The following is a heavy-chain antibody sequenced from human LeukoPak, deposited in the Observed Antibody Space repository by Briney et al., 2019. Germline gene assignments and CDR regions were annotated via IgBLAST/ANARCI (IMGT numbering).Heavy chain of an antibody. J-gene: IGHJ3*02. V-gene: IGHV4-4*07. CDR3: ARDPGTLPDAFDI. Sequence: SETLSLTCTVSGGSISSYYWSWIRQPAGKGLEWIGRIYTSGSTNYNPPLKSRVTMSVDTSKSQFSLKLSSVTAADTAVYYCARDPGTLPDAFDIWGQGTMVTVSS. CDR2: IYTSGST. CDR1: GGSISSYY.